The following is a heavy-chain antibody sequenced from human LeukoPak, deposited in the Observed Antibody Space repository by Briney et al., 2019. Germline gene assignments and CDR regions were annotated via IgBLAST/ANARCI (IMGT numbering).Heavy chain of an antibody. D-gene: IGHD2-2*01. CDR3: ARVGVGVPAAKQHGWFDP. CDR1: KFAFSSYA. J-gene: IGHJ5*02. V-gene: IGHV3-48*04. Sequence: GGSLRLSCAASKFAFSSYAMSWVRQAPGKGLEWVSYISSSGSTIYYADSVKGRFTISRDNAKNSLYLQMNSLRAEDTAVYYCARVGVGVPAAKQHGWFDPWGQGTLVTVSS. CDR2: ISSSGSTI.